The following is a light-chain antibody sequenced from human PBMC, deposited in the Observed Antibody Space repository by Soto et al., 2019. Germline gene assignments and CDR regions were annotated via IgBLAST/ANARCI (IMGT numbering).Light chain of an antibody. CDR3: RQRSNWPT. V-gene: IGKV3-15*01. CDR2: GAS. J-gene: IGKJ2*01. CDR1: QSVSST. Sequence: EIVMTQSPVTVPVPQGESATLSCRASQSVSSTLAWFQQKPGQAPRLLIYGASTRATGIPARFSGSGSGTDFTLTISSLEPEDFSVYYCRQRSNWPTFGQRTMVDI.